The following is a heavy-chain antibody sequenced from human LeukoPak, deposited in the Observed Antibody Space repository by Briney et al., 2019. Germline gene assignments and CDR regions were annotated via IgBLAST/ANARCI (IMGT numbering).Heavy chain of an antibody. CDR1: GYSFTSYW. CDR3: ARLDSSGWYYFDY. Sequence: GESLKISCKGSGYSFTSYWIGWVRQLPGKGLECMGIIYPGDSDTRYSPSFQGQVTISADKSISTAYPQWSSLKASDTAMYYCARLDSSGWYYFDYWGQGTLVTVSS. V-gene: IGHV5-51*01. J-gene: IGHJ4*02. CDR2: IYPGDSDT. D-gene: IGHD6-19*01.